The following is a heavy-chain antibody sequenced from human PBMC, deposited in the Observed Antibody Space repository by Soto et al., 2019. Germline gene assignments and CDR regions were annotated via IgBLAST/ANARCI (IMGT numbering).Heavy chain of an antibody. D-gene: IGHD4-4*01. V-gene: IGHV1-2*04. CDR3: ARARPWTTAMPNSPWFDP. CDR1: GYTFTDYY. CDR2: INPNSGGT. Sequence: QVQLVQSGAVVKKPGASVKVSCKASGYTFTDYYMHWVRQAPGQGLEWMGWINPNSGGTNYAQKFQGWVTVTRDTSISTAYMELSRLTSDDTAVYYCARARPWTTAMPNSPWFDPWGQGTLVTVSS. J-gene: IGHJ5*02.